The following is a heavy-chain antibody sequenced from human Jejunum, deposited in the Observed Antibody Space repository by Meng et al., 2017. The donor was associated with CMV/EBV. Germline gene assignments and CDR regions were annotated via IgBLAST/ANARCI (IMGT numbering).Heavy chain of an antibody. J-gene: IGHJ4*02. CDR3: ANAHGISSPHFDS. CDR1: VGTFSSYA. CDR2: NIPMFGTT. Sequence: KASVGTFSSYAINWVRQAPGQGLEWMGANIPMFGTTNYAQKFQGRVTFTTDESASTVYMDLSSLRSEDTAIYYCANAHGISSPHFDSWGQGTLVTDSS. D-gene: IGHD6-6*01. V-gene: IGHV1-69*05.